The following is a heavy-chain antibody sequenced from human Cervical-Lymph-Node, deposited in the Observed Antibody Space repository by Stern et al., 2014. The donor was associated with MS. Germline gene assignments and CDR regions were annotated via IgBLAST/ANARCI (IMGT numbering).Heavy chain of an antibody. D-gene: IGHD4-17*01. CDR2: INKDGSEK. V-gene: IGHV3-7*01. J-gene: IGHJ1*01. CDR1: GFTFSHYW. CDR3: ARKTTAKN. Sequence: EVQLVESGGGLVQPGGSLRLSCAGSGFTFSHYWMTWVRQAPGQGLEWVASINKDGSEKYSVDSLKGRFTISRDNAKNSLYLQMTSLRADDTAVYYCARKTTAKNWGQGTLVIVSS.